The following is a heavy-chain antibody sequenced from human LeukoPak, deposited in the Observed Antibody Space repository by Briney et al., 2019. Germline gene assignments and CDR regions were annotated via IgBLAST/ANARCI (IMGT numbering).Heavy chain of an antibody. Sequence: GGSLRLSCATSGFTFSDYWMSWDRHSPGRGLEWVADIKQDGSDKKYVDSVKGRFTISRDNAKKSLYLQMDSLRAEDTAVYYARSPWPADYWGQGTLVTVSS. V-gene: IGHV3-7*01. CDR2: IKQDGSDK. CDR3: RSPWPADY. J-gene: IGHJ4*02. D-gene: IGHD5-24*01. CDR1: GFTFSDYW.